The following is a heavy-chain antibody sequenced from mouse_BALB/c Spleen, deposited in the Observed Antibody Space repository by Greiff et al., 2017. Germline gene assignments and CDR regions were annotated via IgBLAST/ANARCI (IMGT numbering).Heavy chain of an antibody. CDR2: IDPANGNT. J-gene: IGHJ4*01. CDR1: GFNIKDTY. Sequence: VQLQQSGAELVKPGASVKLSCTASGFNIKDTYMHWVKQRPEQGLEWIGRIDPANGNTKYDPKFQGKATITADTSSNTAYLQLSSLTSEDTAVYYCARALVGAMDYWGQGTSVTVSA. CDR3: ARALVGAMDY. D-gene: IGHD2-10*02. V-gene: IGHV14-3*02.